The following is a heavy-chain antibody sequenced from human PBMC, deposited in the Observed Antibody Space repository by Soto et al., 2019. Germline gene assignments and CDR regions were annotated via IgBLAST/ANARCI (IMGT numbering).Heavy chain of an antibody. CDR2: INPSGGST. V-gene: IGHV1-46*01. CDR3: ASHYYDSSGYYYFDY. CDR1: GYTFTSYG. D-gene: IGHD3-22*01. J-gene: IGHJ4*02. Sequence: ASVKVSCKASGYTFTSYGISWVRQAPGQGLEWMGIINPSGGSTSYAQKFQGRVTMTRDTSTSTVYMELSSLRSEDTAVYYCASHYYDSSGYYYFDYWGQGTLVTVSS.